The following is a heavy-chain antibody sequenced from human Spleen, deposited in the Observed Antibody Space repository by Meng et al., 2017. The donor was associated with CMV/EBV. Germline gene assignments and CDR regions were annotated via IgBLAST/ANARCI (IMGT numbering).Heavy chain of an antibody. D-gene: IGHD3-10*01. CDR3: ARGGGEY. CDR2: INPDSDYI. CDR1: GFTFKTFT. Sequence: GESLKISCAASGFTFKTFTMSWVRQAPGKGLEWVSSINPDSDYIYSADSLKGRFTISRDNAKNSVYLRMSGLRVEDTAVYYCARGGGEYWGQGILVTVSS. V-gene: IGHV3-21*06. J-gene: IGHJ4*02.